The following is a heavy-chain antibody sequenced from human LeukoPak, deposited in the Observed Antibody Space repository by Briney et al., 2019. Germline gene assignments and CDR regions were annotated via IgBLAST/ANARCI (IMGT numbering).Heavy chain of an antibody. V-gene: IGHV3-64*04. CDR3: AKGEGGDSGWYGDY. Sequence: GGSLRLSCSASGFTFSSYAMHWVRQAPGKGLEYVSAIRRNGGSTYYVDSVKGRFTISRDNSKNTLYLQMNSLRAEDTAMYYCAKGEGGDSGWYGDYWGQGTLVTVSS. CDR2: IRRNGGST. D-gene: IGHD6-19*01. CDR1: GFTFSSYA. J-gene: IGHJ4*02.